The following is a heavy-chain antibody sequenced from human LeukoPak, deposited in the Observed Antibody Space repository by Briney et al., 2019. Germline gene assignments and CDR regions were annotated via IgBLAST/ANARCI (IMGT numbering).Heavy chain of an antibody. CDR3: ARELGSYSYGLDY. CDR1: GFTFSSYW. Sequence: GGSLRLSCVASGFTFSSYWMSWVRQAPGKGLEWVANIKQDGSEKYYVDSVKGRFTISRDNAKNSLYLQMNSLRAEDTAVYYCARELGSYSYGLDYWGQGTLVTVSS. V-gene: IGHV3-7*03. CDR2: IKQDGSEK. J-gene: IGHJ4*02. D-gene: IGHD5-18*01.